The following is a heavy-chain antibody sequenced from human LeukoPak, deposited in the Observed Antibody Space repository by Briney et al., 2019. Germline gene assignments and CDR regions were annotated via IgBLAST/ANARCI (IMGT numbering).Heavy chain of an antibody. CDR3: AGDFGIAVAGTLSY. J-gene: IGHJ4*02. CDR2: MNPNSGNT. CDR1: GYTFTSYD. D-gene: IGHD6-19*01. V-gene: IGHV1-8*01. Sequence: ASVKVSCKASGYTFTSYDINWVRQATGQGLEWMGWMNPNSGNTGYAQKFQGRVTMTRDTSISTAYMELSRLRYDDTAVYYCAGDFGIAVAGTLSYWGQGTLVTVSS.